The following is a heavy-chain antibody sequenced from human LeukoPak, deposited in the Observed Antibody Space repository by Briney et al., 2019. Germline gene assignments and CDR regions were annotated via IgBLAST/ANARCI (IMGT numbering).Heavy chain of an antibody. CDR2: ISTNVDDT. J-gene: IGHJ4*02. CDR3: ARVVHDILTGYYNY. CDR1: GFAFSTYA. D-gene: IGHD3-9*01. Sequence: GGSLRLSCAASGFAFSTYAMSWVRQAPGKGLQWVSTISTNVDDTFYADSVKGRFTISRDNAKNSLYLQMNSLRAEDTAVYYCARVVHDILTGYYNYWGQATLVTVSS. V-gene: IGHV3-21*01.